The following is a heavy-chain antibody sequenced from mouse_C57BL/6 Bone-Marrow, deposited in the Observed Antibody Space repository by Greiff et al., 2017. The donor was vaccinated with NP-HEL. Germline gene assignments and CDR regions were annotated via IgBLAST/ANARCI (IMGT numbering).Heavy chain of an antibody. CDR2: SRNKANDYTT. J-gene: IGHJ1*03. CDR1: GFTFSDFY. CDR3: ARDAETTVVYWYFDV. D-gene: IGHD1-1*01. Sequence: EVKLVESGGGLVQSGRSLRLSCATSGFTFSDFYMEWVRQAPGKGLEWIAASRNKANDYTTEYSASVKGRFIVSRDSSQSIRYHQMNALRAEDTAIYYCARDAETTVVYWYFDVWGTGTTVTVSS. V-gene: IGHV7-1*01.